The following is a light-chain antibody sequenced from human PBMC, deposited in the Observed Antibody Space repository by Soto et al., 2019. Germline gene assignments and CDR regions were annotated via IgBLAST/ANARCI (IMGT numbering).Light chain of an antibody. V-gene: IGKV3-15*01. J-gene: IGKJ5*01. CDR2: GAS. Sequence: IVLTHSPGTLSLSPGEMATLSFRASQSVSNNYLAWYQQKPGQAPRLLIYGASSRATGIPVRFSGSGSGTEFTLTISSLQSEDFAVYYCQQYNNWPLTFGQGTRLEIK. CDR1: QSVSNN. CDR3: QQYNNWPLT.